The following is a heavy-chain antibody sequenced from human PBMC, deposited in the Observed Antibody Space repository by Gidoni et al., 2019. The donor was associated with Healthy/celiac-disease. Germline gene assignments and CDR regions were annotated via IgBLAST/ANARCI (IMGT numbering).Heavy chain of an antibody. J-gene: IGHJ4*02. CDR1: GFTFSIYS. Sequence: LSCAASGFTFSIYSLNWVRQAPGKGLEWVSYIRSSSSTISRDNAKNSLYLQMNSLRAEDTAVYYCARSATYGDYPSYFDYWGQGTLVTVSS. V-gene: IGHV3-48*01. CDR2: IRSSSS. CDR3: ARSATYGDYPSYFDY. D-gene: IGHD4-17*01.